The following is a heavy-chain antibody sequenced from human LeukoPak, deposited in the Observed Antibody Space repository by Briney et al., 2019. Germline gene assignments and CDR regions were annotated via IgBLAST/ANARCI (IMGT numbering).Heavy chain of an antibody. V-gene: IGHV3-23*01. D-gene: IGHD4-17*01. CDR1: EFDFSTHA. CDR3: ADEIRPNDY. Sequence: PGGSLRLSCAASEFDFSTHAMTWVRQAPGKGLEWVSAISISGTKTYYADSVKGRLTISRDNSKNTLYLQMYSLRAEDTAVYYCADEIRPNDYWGQGTLVTVPS. CDR2: ISISGTKT. J-gene: IGHJ4*02.